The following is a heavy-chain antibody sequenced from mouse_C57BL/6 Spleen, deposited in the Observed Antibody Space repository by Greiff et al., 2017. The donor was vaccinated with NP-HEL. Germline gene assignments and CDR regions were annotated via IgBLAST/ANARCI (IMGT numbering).Heavy chain of an antibody. CDR1: GYTFTSYW. CDR2: IDPNSGGT. V-gene: IGHV1-72*01. D-gene: IGHD1-1*01. J-gene: IGHJ4*01. CDR3: ARWGITTVESYAMDY. Sequence: QVQLQQPGAELVKPGASVKLSCKASGYTFTSYWMHWVKQRPGRGLEWIGSIDPNSGGTKYNEKFKSKATLTVDKPSSTAYMQLSSLTSEDSAVYYCARWGITTVESYAMDYWGQGTSVTVSS.